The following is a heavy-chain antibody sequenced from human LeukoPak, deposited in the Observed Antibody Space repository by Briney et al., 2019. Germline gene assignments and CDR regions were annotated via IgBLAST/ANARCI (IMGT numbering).Heavy chain of an antibody. V-gene: IGHV3-11*01. J-gene: IGHJ4*02. CDR3: ARESSRYYGY. Sequence: GGSLRLSCAASGFTFSDYYMSWIRQAPGKGLEWLAYISSGSSTIYYADSVKGRFTTSRDNAKNSLSLQMNSLRAEDTAVYYCARESSRYYGYWGAGTLVTVSS. CDR1: GFTFSDYY. D-gene: IGHD3-22*01. CDR2: ISSGSSTI.